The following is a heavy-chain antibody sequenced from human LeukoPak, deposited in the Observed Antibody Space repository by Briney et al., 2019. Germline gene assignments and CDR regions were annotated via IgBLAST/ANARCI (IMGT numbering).Heavy chain of an antibody. V-gene: IGHV1-2*02. J-gene: IGHJ6*02. Sequence: ASVTVSFKASGYTFTDYYMHWVRQAPGQGGEWVGWINPNSGGTNYSQKFQGRVTMTRDTSISTAYMELSRLRSDDTAVYYCAKEVYYDFWSGFNYYYGMDVWGQGTTVTVSS. CDR1: GYTFTDYY. CDR2: INPNSGGT. CDR3: AKEVYYDFWSGFNYYYGMDV. D-gene: IGHD3-3*01.